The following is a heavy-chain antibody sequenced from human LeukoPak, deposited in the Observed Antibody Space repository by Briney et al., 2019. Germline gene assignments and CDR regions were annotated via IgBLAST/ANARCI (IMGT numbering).Heavy chain of an antibody. CDR1: GGSLTTTDFD. CDR3: ARSKGGTGFDY. J-gene: IGHJ4*02. V-gene: IGHV4-39*01. Sequence: SETLSLTCAVSGGSLTTTDFDWAWIRQPPGQGFEWIATISSSGKAYYYPSLMSRVTISVDTSKNQFSLDVTSVTAADTGLFYCARSKGGTGFDYWGRGILVIVS. CDR2: ISSSGKA. D-gene: IGHD1-26*01.